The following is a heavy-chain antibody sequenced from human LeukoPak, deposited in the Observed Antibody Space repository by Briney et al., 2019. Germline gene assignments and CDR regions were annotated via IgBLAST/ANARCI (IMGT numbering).Heavy chain of an antibody. V-gene: IGHV3-7*01. J-gene: IGHJ4*02. CDR3: ARGPYSSGWSQGRNFDY. CDR1: GFTFSSYW. CDR2: IKQDGSEK. D-gene: IGHD6-19*01. Sequence: GGSLRLSCAASGFTFSSYWMSWVRQAPGKGLEWVANIKQDGSEKYYVDSVKGRFTISRDNAKNSLYLRMNSLRAEDTAVYYCARGPYSSGWSQGRNFDYWGQGTLVTVSS.